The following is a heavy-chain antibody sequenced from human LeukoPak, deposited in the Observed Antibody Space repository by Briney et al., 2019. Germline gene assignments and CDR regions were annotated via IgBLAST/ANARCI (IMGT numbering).Heavy chain of an antibody. Sequence: SETLSLTCTVSGGSISSYYWSWIRQPAGKGLGWIGRIYTSGSTNYNPSLKSRVTMSVDTSKNQFSLKLSSVTAADTAVYYCAREIGIVATIYHWFDPWGQGTLVTVSS. V-gene: IGHV4-4*07. CDR1: GGSISSYY. CDR2: IYTSGST. J-gene: IGHJ5*02. D-gene: IGHD5-12*01. CDR3: AREIGIVATIYHWFDP.